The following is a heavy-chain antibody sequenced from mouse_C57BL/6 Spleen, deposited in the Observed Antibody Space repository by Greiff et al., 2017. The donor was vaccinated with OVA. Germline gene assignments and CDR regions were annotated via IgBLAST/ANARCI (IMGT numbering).Heavy chain of an antibody. CDR3: TRSWGYYSNYDAMDY. CDR1: GYTFTDYE. D-gene: IGHD2-5*01. CDR2: IDPETGGT. J-gene: IGHJ4*01. Sequence: QVQLQQSGAELVRPGASVTLSCKASGYTFTDYEMHWVKQTPVHGLEWIGAIDPETGGTAYNQKFKGKAILTADKSSSTAYMELRSLTSEDSAVYYCTRSWGYYSNYDAMDYWGQGTSVTVSS. V-gene: IGHV1-15*01.